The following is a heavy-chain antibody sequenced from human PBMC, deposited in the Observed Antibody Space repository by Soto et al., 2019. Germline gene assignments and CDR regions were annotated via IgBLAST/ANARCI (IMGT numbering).Heavy chain of an antibody. V-gene: IGHV3-7*01. CDR1: GFTFSTSW. Sequence: GGSLRLSCAASGFTFSTSWMNWVRQAPGKGLEWVAGIKEDGSEKYYVDSVKGRFTISKDNAENSLELHMNRLRVEDTAVYYCVRNRGYNAFDYWYLGTLLTV. CDR3: VRNRGYNAFDY. D-gene: IGHD5-18*01. J-gene: IGHJ4*02. CDR2: IKEDGSEK.